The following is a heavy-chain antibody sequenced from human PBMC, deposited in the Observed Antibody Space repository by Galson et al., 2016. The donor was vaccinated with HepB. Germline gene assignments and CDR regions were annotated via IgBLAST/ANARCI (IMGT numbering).Heavy chain of an antibody. V-gene: IGHV3-7*03. CDR2: INQDGSQK. D-gene: IGHD1-1*01. Sequence: SLRLSCAASGFTLSRFWMSWIRQAPGKGLEWVANINQDGSQKNYVDSVEGRFTISRDYAKNSLYLQMSSLRAEETAVYYCASEPTKSNEAYWGQGTLVSVSS. J-gene: IGHJ4*02. CDR3: ASEPTKSNEAY. CDR1: GFTLSRFW.